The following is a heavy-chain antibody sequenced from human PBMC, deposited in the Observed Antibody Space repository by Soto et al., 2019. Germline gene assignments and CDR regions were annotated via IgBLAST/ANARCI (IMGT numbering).Heavy chain of an antibody. CDR3: ASAVRRSGTQGWFDP. D-gene: IGHD3-10*01. J-gene: IGHJ5*02. CDR1: GGSISSGDYY. Sequence: QVQLQESGPGLVKPSQTLSLTCTVSGGSISSGDYYWSWIRQPPGKGLEWIGYIYYSGSTYYNPSLKSRVTTTVDTSKDQSSLKLSSVTAADTAVYYCASAVRRSGTQGWFDPWGQGTLVTVSS. V-gene: IGHV4-30-4*01. CDR2: IYYSGST.